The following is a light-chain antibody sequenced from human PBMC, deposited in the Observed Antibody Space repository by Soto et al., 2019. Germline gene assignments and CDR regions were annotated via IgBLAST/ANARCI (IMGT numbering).Light chain of an antibody. J-gene: IGLJ1*01. CDR1: SSDVGAYNL. Sequence: QSVLTQPPSASGSPGQSVTISCTGTSSDVGAYNLVSWYQQHPGKAPKLMIYEVSKRPSGVPDRFSGSKSGNTASLTVSGLQAEDEADYYCSSYADTNNYVFGTGTKLTVL. V-gene: IGLV2-8*01. CDR2: EVS. CDR3: SSYADTNNYV.